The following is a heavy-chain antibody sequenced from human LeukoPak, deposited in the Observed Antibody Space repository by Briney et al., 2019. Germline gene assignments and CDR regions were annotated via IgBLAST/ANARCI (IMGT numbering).Heavy chain of an antibody. CDR3: ARDLDWFDP. J-gene: IGHJ5*02. V-gene: IGHV1-18*01. CDR2: ISAYNGNT. Sequence: ASVKVSCKASGYTFTSYGISWVRQAPGQGLEWMGWISAYNGNTNYVKKFQGRVTMTTDKSTSTAYMELSSLRSEDTAVYYCARDLDWFDPWGQGTLVTVSS. CDR1: GYTFTSYG.